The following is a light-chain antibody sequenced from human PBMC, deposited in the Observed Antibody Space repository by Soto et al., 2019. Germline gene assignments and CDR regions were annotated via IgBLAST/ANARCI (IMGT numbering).Light chain of an antibody. Sequence: QAVVTQPPSVSGAPGQRVTISCTGSSSNIGAGYEVHWFQQLPGTAPKLLIYGNTNRPSGVPDRFSGSKSDTSASLAITGLQPEDEADYYCQSYDSSLSVLDVFGTGTKLPVL. CDR2: GNT. J-gene: IGLJ1*01. CDR1: SSNIGAGYE. V-gene: IGLV1-40*01. CDR3: QSYDSSLSVLDV.